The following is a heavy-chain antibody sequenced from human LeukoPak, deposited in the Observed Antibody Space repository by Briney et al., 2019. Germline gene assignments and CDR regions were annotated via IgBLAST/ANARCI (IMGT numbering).Heavy chain of an antibody. J-gene: IGHJ3*02. CDR1: GGSISNGDYY. Sequence: SETLSPTCTVSGGSISNGDYYWSWIRQPPGKGLEWIGYIYYSGSTYYNPSLKSRVTISVDTSRNQFSLKLSSVTAADTAVYSCASRRITIFGVASNDAFDIWGQGTMVTVSS. CDR2: IYYSGST. D-gene: IGHD3-3*01. CDR3: ASRRITIFGVASNDAFDI. V-gene: IGHV4-30-4*08.